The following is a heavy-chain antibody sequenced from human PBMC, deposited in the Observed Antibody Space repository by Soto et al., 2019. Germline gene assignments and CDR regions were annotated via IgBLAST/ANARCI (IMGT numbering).Heavy chain of an antibody. D-gene: IGHD4-17*01. CDR1: GFTFSSYA. CDR2: LSGTGGST. CDR3: AKDDHYYGDYLLDAFDI. J-gene: IGHJ3*02. Sequence: ESGGGLVQPGGSLRLSCAASGFTFSSYAMSWVRQAPGKGLEWVSALSGTGGSTFYADSVKGRFTISRDNSKNTLYLQMNSLSAEDTAVYYCAKDDHYYGDYLLDAFDIWGQGTMVTVSS. V-gene: IGHV3-23*01.